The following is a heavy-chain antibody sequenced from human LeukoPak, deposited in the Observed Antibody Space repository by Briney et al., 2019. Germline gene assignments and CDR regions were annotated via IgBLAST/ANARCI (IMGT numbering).Heavy chain of an antibody. CDR1: GASFNSDDQY. V-gene: IGHV4-31*03. D-gene: IGHD3-22*01. J-gene: IGHJ4*02. CDR2: IHPSGML. Sequence: SETLSLTCTVSGASFNSDDQYWNWIRQSPGKGLEWIGSIHPSGMLYNNPSLESRVTMSRDTSRNQFFLNLNSVTAADTAVYFCSRGLDSRKLGYWGQGILVTVSS. CDR3: SRGLDSRKLGY.